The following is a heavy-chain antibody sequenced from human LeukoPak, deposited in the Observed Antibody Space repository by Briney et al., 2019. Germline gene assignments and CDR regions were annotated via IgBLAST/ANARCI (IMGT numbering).Heavy chain of an antibody. CDR3: AKDRSATRGYFDY. CDR2: ISGSGGST. CDR1: GFTFSSYG. V-gene: IGHV3-23*01. J-gene: IGHJ4*02. Sequence: GGTLRLSCAASGFTFSSYGMSWVRQAPGKGLEWVSAISGSGGSTYYADSVKGRFTISRDNSKNTLYLQMNSLRAEDTAVYYCAKDRSATRGYFDYWGQGTLVTVSS.